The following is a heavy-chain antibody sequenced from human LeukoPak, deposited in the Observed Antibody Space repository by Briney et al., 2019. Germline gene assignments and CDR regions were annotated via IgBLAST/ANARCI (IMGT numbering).Heavy chain of an antibody. V-gene: IGHV1-8*01. CDR2: MNPNSGNT. CDR1: GYTFTSYD. D-gene: IGHD2-8*01. Sequence: ASVKVSCKASGYTFTSYDINWVRQATGQGLEWMGWMNPNSGNTGYAQKFQGRVTMTRNTSISIAYMELSSLRSEDTAVYYCARAYCTNGVCFWFDPWGQGTLVTVSS. J-gene: IGHJ5*02. CDR3: ARAYCTNGVCFWFDP.